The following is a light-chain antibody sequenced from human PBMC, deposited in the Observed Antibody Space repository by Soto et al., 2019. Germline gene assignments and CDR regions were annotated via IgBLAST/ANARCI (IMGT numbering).Light chain of an antibody. Sequence: QSALTQPASVSGSPGQSITISCTGTSSDVGGYNYVSWYQQHPGKAPKLMMYDVSNRPSGVSNRFSGSNSGNTASLTNSGLQAEDAADYYCSSYTSSSTLVVVCGGTKVTVL. CDR1: SSDVGGYNY. J-gene: IGLJ2*01. CDR2: DVS. V-gene: IGLV2-14*01. CDR3: SSYTSSSTLVV.